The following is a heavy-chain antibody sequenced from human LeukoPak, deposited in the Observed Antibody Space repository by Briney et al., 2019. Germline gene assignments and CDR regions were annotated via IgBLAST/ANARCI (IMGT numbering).Heavy chain of an antibody. CDR3: TTATGRIAVAGNPDY. V-gene: IGHV3-15*01. J-gene: IGHJ4*02. CDR1: GFTFSNAW. D-gene: IGHD6-19*01. CDR2: IKSKTDGGTT. Sequence: PGGSLRLSCAASGFTFSNAWMSWVRQAPGKGLGWVGRIKSKTDGGTTDYAAPVKGRFTISRDDSKNTLYLQMNSLKTEDTAVYYCTTATGRIAVAGNPDYWGQGTLVTVSS.